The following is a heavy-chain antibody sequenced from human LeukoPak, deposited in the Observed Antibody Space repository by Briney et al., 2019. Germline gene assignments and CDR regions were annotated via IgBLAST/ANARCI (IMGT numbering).Heavy chain of an antibody. CDR2: IYYSGST. D-gene: IGHD6-19*01. CDR1: GGSISSSSYY. Sequence: SETLSLTCTVSGGSISSSSYYWGWIRQPPGKGLEWIGSIYYSGSTYYNPSLKSRVTISVDTSKNQFSLKLSSVTAADTAVYYCARDSFLGQWLPPTASLFWGQGTLVTVSS. V-gene: IGHV4-39*07. J-gene: IGHJ4*02. CDR3: ARDSFLGQWLPPTASLF.